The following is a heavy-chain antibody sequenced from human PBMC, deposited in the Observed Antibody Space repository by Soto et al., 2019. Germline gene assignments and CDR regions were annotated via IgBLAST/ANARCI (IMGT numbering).Heavy chain of an antibody. Sequence: QVQLVQSAPELQRPGDSVKVSCKTSGYTFTSYPYSWVRQAPGQGLEWMGWVNSYDGTTKVAQQFRDRITLTADKSAATVFMELRRLTSDDTAVYYCASSSLYGMDVWGQGTTVTVSS. CDR1: GYTFTSYP. CDR2: VNSYDGTT. CDR3: ASSSLYGMDV. V-gene: IGHV1-18*04. J-gene: IGHJ6*02.